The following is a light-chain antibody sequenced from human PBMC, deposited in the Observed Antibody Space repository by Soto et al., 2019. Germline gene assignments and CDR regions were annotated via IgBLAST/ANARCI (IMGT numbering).Light chain of an antibody. J-gene: IGKJ4*01. CDR3: QQYNNWPPLT. CDR1: QSVSSN. CDR2: GAS. Sequence: EIVMTESPVTLSVSPGEGATLSCRASQSVSSNLAWYQQKPGQAPRLLIYGASTRATGIPARFSGSGSGTEFTLTISSLQSEDFAVYYCQQYNNWPPLTFGGGTKVDIK. V-gene: IGKV3-15*01.